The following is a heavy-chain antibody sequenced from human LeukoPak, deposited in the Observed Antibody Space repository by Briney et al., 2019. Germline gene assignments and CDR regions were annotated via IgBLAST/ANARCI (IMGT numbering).Heavy chain of an antibody. D-gene: IGHD6-13*01. CDR1: GFTFSSYA. V-gene: IGHV3-23*01. J-gene: IGHJ4*02. CDR2: VSGGGGST. Sequence: GGTLRLSCAASGFTFSSYAMSWVRQAPGKGLEWVSSVSGGGGSTYYADSVKGRFTISRDNSKTTLYLQMNSLRAEDTAVYYCAKVFYPAAGTGRVDFPFDYWGQGTLVTVSS. CDR3: AKVFYPAAGTGRVDFPFDY.